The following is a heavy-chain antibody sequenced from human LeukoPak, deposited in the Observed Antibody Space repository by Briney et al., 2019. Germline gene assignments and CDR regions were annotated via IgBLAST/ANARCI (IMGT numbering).Heavy chain of an antibody. D-gene: IGHD1-26*01. J-gene: IGHJ4*02. CDR3: ATVRVGGSYSGYFDY. CDR2: IIRIFGIT. CDR1: GGTFSNYA. Sequence: SVKVSCKASGGTFSNYAISWVRQAPGQGLEWMGGIIRIFGITNYAQKFQGRVTITADESTSTAYMELSSLRSEDTAVYYCATVRVGGSYSGYFDYWGQGTLVTVSS. V-gene: IGHV1-69*13.